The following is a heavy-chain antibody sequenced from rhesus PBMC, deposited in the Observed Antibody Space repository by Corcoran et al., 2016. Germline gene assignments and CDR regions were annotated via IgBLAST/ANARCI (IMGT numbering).Heavy chain of an antibody. J-gene: IGHJ4*01. V-gene: IGHV1-111*02. CDR1: GYTFTDSY. D-gene: IGHD6-31*01. Sequence: EVQLLQSGAEVKKPGAPVKIPCKASGYTFTDSYLPWGRQAPGKGLEWMGRVEPEDGEAIHAQKFQDRVTITADTSTDTAYMELSSLRSEDTAVYYCATGYSSGWYYFDYWGQGVLVTVSS. CDR2: VEPEDGEA. CDR3: ATGYSSGWYYFDY.